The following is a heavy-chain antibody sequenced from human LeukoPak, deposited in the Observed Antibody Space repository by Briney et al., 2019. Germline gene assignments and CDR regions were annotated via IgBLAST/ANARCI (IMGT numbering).Heavy chain of an antibody. CDR2: INPSGGST. D-gene: IGHD1-26*01. V-gene: IGHV1-46*01. CDR1: GYTFTGYY. Sequence: GASVKVSCKASGYTFTGYYMHWVRQAPGQGLEWMGIINPSGGSTSYAQKFQGRVTMTRDMSTSTVYMELSSLRSEDTAVYYCAREYLIGSAFDIWGQGTMVTVSS. J-gene: IGHJ3*02. CDR3: AREYLIGSAFDI.